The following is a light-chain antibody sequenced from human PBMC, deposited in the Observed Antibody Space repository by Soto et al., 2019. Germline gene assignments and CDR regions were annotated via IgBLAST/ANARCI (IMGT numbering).Light chain of an antibody. CDR3: CSYAGSSTSVV. CDR2: EGS. CDR1: SSDVGSYNL. Sequence: QSALTQPASVSGSPGQSITISCTGTSSDVGSYNLVSWYQQHPGKAPKLMIYEGSKRPSGVSNRFSGSKSGNTASLTISGSQAEDEADYYYCSYAGSSTSVVFGGGTKVTVL. J-gene: IGLJ2*01. V-gene: IGLV2-23*01.